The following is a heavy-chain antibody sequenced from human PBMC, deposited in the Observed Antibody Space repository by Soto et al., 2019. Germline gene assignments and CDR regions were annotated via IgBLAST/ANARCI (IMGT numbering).Heavy chain of an antibody. CDR3: ARHLVQTHMIVVVIYAFDI. Sequence: PSETLSLTCTVSGGSISSSSYYWGWIRQPPGKGLEWIGSIYYSGSTYYNPSLKSRVTISVDTSKNQFSLKLSSVTAADTAVYYCARHLVQTHMIVVVIYAFDIWGQGTMVTVSS. D-gene: IGHD3-22*01. J-gene: IGHJ3*02. CDR1: GGSISSSSYY. V-gene: IGHV4-39*01. CDR2: IYYSGST.